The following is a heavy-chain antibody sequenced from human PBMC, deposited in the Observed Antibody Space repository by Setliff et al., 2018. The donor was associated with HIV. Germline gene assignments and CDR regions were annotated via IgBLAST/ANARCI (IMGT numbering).Heavy chain of an antibody. CDR1: GFNFDFHA. V-gene: IGHV3-49*03. Sequence: GGSLRLSCTTSGFNFDFHAMSWFRQAPGKGLEWVGFIRGTHNGATTDYAASVKGRFTVSRENAQNSLSLQMNGLTDEDTAVYYCARWVYDSGSGYFIDYWGQGTLVTV. CDR2: IRGTHNGATT. CDR3: ARWVYDSGSGYFIDY. D-gene: IGHD5-12*01. J-gene: IGHJ4*02.